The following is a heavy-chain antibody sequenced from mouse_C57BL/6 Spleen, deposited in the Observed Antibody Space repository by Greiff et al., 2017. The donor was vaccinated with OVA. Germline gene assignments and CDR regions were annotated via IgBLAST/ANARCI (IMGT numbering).Heavy chain of an antibody. J-gene: IGHJ2*01. Sequence: QVPVKQPGAELVKPGASVKLSCKASGYTFTRSWMHWVQQRPGRCLEWIGRIDPNSGGTKYNEKFKSKATLTVDKPSSTAYMQLSSLTSEDSAVYYCARYWDYDDYFDYWGQGTTLTVSS. CDR1: GYTFTRSW. V-gene: IGHV1-72*01. CDR2: IDPNSGGT. D-gene: IGHD2-4*01. CDR3: ARYWDYDDYFDY.